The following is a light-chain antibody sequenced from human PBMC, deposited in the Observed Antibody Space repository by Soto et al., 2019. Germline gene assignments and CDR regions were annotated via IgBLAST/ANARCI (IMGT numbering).Light chain of an antibody. CDR2: EVS. CDR3: TSYTVSSSTYV. Sequence: QSALTQPASVSGSPGQSITISCTGTSSDVGAYDYVSWYQQHPGKAPKLIIFEVSYRPSGASYRFSGSKSGNTASLTISRLQAEDEADYFCTSYTVSSSTYVFGTGTKVTVL. J-gene: IGLJ1*01. CDR1: SSDVGAYDY. V-gene: IGLV2-14*01.